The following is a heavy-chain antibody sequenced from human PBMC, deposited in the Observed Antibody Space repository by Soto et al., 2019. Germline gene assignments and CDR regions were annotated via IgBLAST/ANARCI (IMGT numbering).Heavy chain of an antibody. CDR3: ARDRCSTTSCYYNY. CDR1: GFTVSSNY. Sequence: EVQLVESGGGLVQPGGSLRLSCAASGFTVSSNYMTWVRQAPGKGLEWVSVIYSGGSTYYADSVKGRFTISRHNSKNTLYLQMNSLRTEDTAVYYCARDRCSTTSCYYNYWGQGTLVTVSS. D-gene: IGHD2-2*01. V-gene: IGHV3-53*04. J-gene: IGHJ4*02. CDR2: IYSGGST.